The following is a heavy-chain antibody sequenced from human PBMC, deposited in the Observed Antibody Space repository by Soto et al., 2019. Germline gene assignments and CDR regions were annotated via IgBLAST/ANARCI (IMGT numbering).Heavy chain of an antibody. CDR3: ARVLHGGSSSGLRSWFDP. CDR1: GYTFPSCG. Sequence: ASVKASCKASGYTFPSCGMSWVRQSPEQGLEWMGWISAYNGNTNYPQKLQGRVTMTTDTSTSTAYMELRSLRSDDTAVYYCARVLHGGSSSGLRSWFDPWGQGTLVTVSS. V-gene: IGHV1-18*04. J-gene: IGHJ5*02. D-gene: IGHD6-6*01. CDR2: ISAYNGNT.